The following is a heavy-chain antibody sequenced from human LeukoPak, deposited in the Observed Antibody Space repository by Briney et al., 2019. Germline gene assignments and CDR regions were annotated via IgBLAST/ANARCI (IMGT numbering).Heavy chain of an antibody. V-gene: IGHV3-30*03. CDR1: GFTFSSHW. CDR3: ARGDYYDSSGPLPNAFDI. D-gene: IGHD3-22*01. CDR2: ISYDGSNK. Sequence: GGSLRLSCEASGFTFSSHWMSWVRQAPGKGLEWGAVISYDGSNKYYADSVKGRFTISRDNSKNTLYLQMNSLRAEDTAVYYCARGDYYDSSGPLPNAFDIWGQGTMVTVSS. J-gene: IGHJ3*02.